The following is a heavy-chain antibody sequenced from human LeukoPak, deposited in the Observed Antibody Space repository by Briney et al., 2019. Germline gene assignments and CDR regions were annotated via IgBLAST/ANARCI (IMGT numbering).Heavy chain of an antibody. J-gene: IGHJ4*02. D-gene: IGHD3-10*01. CDR3: VKDGSGSYYTYYFDY. CDR2: ISYDGSNK. V-gene: IGHV3-30*18. CDR1: GFAFSSYG. Sequence: GGSLRLSCAASGFAFSSYGMHWVRQAPGKGREWVAVISYDGSNKYYADSVKGRFTISRDNSKNTLYLQMNSLRAEDTGVYYCVKDGSGSYYTYYFDYWGQGTLVTVSS.